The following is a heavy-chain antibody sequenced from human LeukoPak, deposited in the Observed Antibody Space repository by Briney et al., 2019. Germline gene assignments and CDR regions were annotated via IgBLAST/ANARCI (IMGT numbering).Heavy chain of an antibody. CDR1: GFTFSSYS. CDR2: ISSSSSYI. CDR3: ARADTAMTHYYYGMDV. D-gene: IGHD5-18*01. J-gene: IGHJ6*02. V-gene: IGHV3-21*01. Sequence: PGGSLRLSCAASGFTFSSYSMNWVRQAPGKGLEWVSSISSSSSYIYYADSVKGRFTISRDNAKNSLYLKMNSLRAEDTAVYYCARADTAMTHYYYGMDVWGQGTTVTVSS.